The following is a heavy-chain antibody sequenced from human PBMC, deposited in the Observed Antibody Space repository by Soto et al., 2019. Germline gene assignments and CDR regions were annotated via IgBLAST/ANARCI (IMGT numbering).Heavy chain of an antibody. CDR2: ISGSRGHI. D-gene: IGHD4-17*01. V-gene: IGHV3-21*01. J-gene: IGHJ6*02. CDR1: GFTFISYN. Sequence: EVQLVESGGGLVKPGGSLRLSCAASGFTFISYNMNWVRQAPGKGLEWVSSISGSRGHIYYADSVKGRFTTSRDNAKNSLYLQMSSLSAEDTAVYYCVRDHGDLYGYSYYGMDVWGQGTTVTVSS. CDR3: VRDHGDLYGYSYYGMDV.